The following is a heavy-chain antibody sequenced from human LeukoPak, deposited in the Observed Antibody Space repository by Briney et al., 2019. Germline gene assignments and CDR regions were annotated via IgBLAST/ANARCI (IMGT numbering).Heavy chain of an antibody. Sequence: EPGGSLRLSCAGSGFPFSDHYMDWVRQAPGKGLEWVGRTRNKARSYTTDYAASVKGRFTISRDASKNSVYLQMNSLKTEDTAVYYCARTYYDILTGIRDFDYWGQGTRSPSPQ. CDR1: GFPFSDHY. J-gene: IGHJ4*02. CDR2: TRNKARSYTT. V-gene: IGHV3-72*01. D-gene: IGHD3-9*01. CDR3: ARTYYDILTGIRDFDY.